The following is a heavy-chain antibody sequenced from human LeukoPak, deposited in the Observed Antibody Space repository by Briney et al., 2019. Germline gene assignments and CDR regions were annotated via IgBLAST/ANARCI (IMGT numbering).Heavy chain of an antibody. CDR3: AKTTRASIRSAFDI. Sequence: SETLSLTCTVSGVSITTSSYYWGWVRQPPGKGLEWIGCTSHSGTTFYSPSLRSRVSISVDTSNSQFSLKLSSMTATDTAAYYCAKTTRASIRSAFDIWGQGTLVTVSS. CDR2: TSHSGTT. D-gene: IGHD1-7*01. V-gene: IGHV4-39*01. CDR1: GVSITTSSYY. J-gene: IGHJ3*02.